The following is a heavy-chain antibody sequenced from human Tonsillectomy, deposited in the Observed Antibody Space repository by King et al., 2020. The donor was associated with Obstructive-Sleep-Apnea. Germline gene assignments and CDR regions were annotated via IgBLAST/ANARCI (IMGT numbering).Heavy chain of an antibody. J-gene: IGHJ4*02. CDR1: GYSISNGYY. Sequence: QLQESGPGLVIPSETLSLTCTVSGYSISNGYYWGWIRQPPGKGLEWIGSIYYSGSTYYNPPLKSRVTISVDTSKNKFSLRLAFVTAADTAVYYCAGDIQPAATLNFDYWGQGTLVTVSS. V-gene: IGHV4-38-2*02. CDR2: IYYSGST. D-gene: IGHD2-2*01. CDR3: AGDIQPAATLNFDY.